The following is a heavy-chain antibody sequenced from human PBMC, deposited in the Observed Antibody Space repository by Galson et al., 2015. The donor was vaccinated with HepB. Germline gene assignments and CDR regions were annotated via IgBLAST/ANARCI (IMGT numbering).Heavy chain of an antibody. CDR1: GRFFSAYG. CDR3: ARDGTYYGYYFDY. Sequence: SVKVSCKAAGRFFSAYGISWVRQATGQGLEWMGGIVAVFGTTHYAQKFQGRVTITADKSTSTVYMELSSLRSEDTAVYYRARDGTYYGYYFDYWGQGTLVTVSS. CDR2: IVAVFGTT. J-gene: IGHJ4*02. D-gene: IGHD3-10*01. V-gene: IGHV1-69*06.